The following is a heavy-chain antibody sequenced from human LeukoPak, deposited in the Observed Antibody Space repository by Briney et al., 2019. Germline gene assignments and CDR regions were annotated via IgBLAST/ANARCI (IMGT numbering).Heavy chain of an antibody. V-gene: IGHV3-7*01. Sequence: GGSLRLSCAASGFTFSSYWMNGVRQAPGKGLEWVANIKQDGNEKHYEDSVKGRFSISRDNAKNSLYLQMDSLRAEDTAVYYCAKEGAYPIITYDSWGQGALVTVSS. CDR1: GFTFSSYW. D-gene: IGHD3-10*01. CDR2: IKQDGNEK. J-gene: IGHJ5*01. CDR3: AKEGAYPIITYDS.